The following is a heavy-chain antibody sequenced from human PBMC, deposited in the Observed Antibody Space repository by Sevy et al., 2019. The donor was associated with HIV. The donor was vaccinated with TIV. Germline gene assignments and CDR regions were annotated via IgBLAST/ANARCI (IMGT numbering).Heavy chain of an antibody. D-gene: IGHD5-12*01. CDR2: INPSGGSA. CDR3: ARGTGYTPDFDY. CDR1: GYTFTSYY. V-gene: IGHV1-46*03. J-gene: IGHJ4*02. Sequence: ASVKVSCKASGYTFTSYYIHWVRQAPGQGLEWMGIINPSGGSASDPQNFQDRVTMTRDTSTSTVYMELSSLRSDDTAVYYCARGTGYTPDFDYWGQGTLVTVSS.